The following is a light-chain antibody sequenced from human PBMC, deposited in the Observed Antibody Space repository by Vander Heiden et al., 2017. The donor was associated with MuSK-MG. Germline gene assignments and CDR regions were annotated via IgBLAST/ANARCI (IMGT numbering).Light chain of an antibody. CDR2: GAS. CDR3: QQDGSSPFT. J-gene: IGKJ3*01. Sequence: STGTLSLSPGERATLSCRASQSVSSSFFAWYQQKPGQAPRLLIYGASSRATGIPDRFSGSGSGTDFTLTISRLEPEDFAVYYCQQDGSSPFTFGPGTKVDIK. CDR1: QSVSSSF. V-gene: IGKV3-20*01.